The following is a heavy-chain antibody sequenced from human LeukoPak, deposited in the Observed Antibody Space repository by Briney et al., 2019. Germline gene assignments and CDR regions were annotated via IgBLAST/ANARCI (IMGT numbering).Heavy chain of an antibody. CDR2: IYSSDST. D-gene: IGHD1-26*01. CDR1: GGSFSGYY. J-gene: IGHJ4*02. CDR3: ARVGGTYLIDY. Sequence: ETLSLTCAVYGGSFSGYYMSWVRQAPGKGLEWVSVIYSSDSTYYADSVKGRFTISRDNSKNTLYLQMNSLRAEDTAVYYCARVGGTYLIDYWGQGTLVTVSS. V-gene: IGHV3-66*01.